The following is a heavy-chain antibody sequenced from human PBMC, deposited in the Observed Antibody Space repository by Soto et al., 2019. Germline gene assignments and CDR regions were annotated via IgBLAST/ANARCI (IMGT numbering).Heavy chain of an antibody. CDR2: IIHSEST. CDR1: GRSFSAYY. Sequence: SETLSLTCAVYGRSFSAYYWSWVRQPPGKGLEWIGEIIHSESTKYNPSLKSRVTISVDTSKNQFSLKLSSVTAADTAVYYCARQRPTDGRWEFVNYYGIDVWGQGTPVTVSS. CDR3: ARQRPTDGRWEFVNYYGIDV. V-gene: IGHV4-34*12. D-gene: IGHD1-26*01. J-gene: IGHJ6*02.